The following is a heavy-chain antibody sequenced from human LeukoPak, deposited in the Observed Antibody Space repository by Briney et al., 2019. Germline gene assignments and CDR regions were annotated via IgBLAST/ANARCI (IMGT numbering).Heavy chain of an antibody. D-gene: IGHD2-2*01. CDR3: AKLPIVIVPAAALYFDY. J-gene: IGHJ4*02. Sequence: GRSLRLSCAASGFIFSSYGMHWVRQAPGKGLEWVAVIWFDGSNKYYADSVKGRFTISRDNSKNTLYLQMNSLRAEDTAVYYCAKLPIVIVPAAALYFDYWGQGTLVTVSS. V-gene: IGHV3-33*06. CDR1: GFIFSSYG. CDR2: IWFDGSNK.